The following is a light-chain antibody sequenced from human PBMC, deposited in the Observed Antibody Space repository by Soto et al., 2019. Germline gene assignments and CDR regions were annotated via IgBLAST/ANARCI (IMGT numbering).Light chain of an antibody. CDR1: SGSVSTSYY. Sequence: QAVVTQEPSFSVSPGRTVTLTCGLSSGSVSTSYYPSWYQQTPGQAPRTLIYNTNTRSSGVPDRFSGSILGNTAALTITGAQADDESDYYCVLYMGSGTWVFGGGTKLTVL. CDR2: NTN. CDR3: VLYMGSGTWV. V-gene: IGLV8-61*01. J-gene: IGLJ3*02.